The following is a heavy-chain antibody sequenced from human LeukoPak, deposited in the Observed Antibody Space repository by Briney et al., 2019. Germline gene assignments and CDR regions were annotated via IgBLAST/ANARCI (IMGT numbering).Heavy chain of an antibody. CDR3: TRVSYADGGYFDY. Sequence: GGSLRLSCEATRFTFDDHGASWVRQAPGRGLEWVSGIKENGDSPGYADSVKGRFTISRDNAKNSLYLQMNSLTAEDTAVYYCTRVSYADGGYFDYWGQGTLVTVSS. J-gene: IGHJ4*02. D-gene: IGHD3-16*01. CDR2: IKENGDSP. V-gene: IGHV3-20*04. CDR1: RFTFDDHG.